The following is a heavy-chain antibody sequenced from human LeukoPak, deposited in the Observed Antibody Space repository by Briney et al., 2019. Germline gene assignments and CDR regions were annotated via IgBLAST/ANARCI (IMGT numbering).Heavy chain of an antibody. V-gene: IGHV3-23*01. CDR3: AKELNYYDSSAYYAS. Sequence: GSLRLSCAASGFVLNTYAMNWVRQAPGRGLECVSTISGSGKNTFYTDSVKGRFTIYRDSSKNTLYLQMNSLRAEDTAVYYCAKELNYYDSSAYYASWGQGTLVTVSS. CDR2: ISGSGKNT. CDR1: GFVLNTYA. J-gene: IGHJ4*02. D-gene: IGHD3-22*01.